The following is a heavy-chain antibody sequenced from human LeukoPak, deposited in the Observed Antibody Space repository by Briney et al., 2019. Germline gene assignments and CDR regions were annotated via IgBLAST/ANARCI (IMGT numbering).Heavy chain of an antibody. V-gene: IGHV1-69*06. J-gene: IGHJ4*02. CDR1: GGTFSSYA. CDR2: IIPIFGTA. CDR3: ARVGDYYDSSGLLLPDDY. Sequence: ASVKVSCKASGGTFSSYAISWVRQAPGQGLEWMGGIIPIFGTANYAQRFQGRVTITADKSTSTAYMELSSLRSDDTAVYYCARVGDYYDSSGLLLPDDYWGQGTLVTVSS. D-gene: IGHD3-22*01.